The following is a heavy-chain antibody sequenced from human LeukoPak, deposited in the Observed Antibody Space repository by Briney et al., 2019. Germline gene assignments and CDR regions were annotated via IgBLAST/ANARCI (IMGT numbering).Heavy chain of an antibody. D-gene: IGHD1-26*01. V-gene: IGHV5-51*01. CDR1: GYTFTSHW. CDR2: IYPGDSDT. J-gene: IGHJ3*01. CDR3: ARRGVGPTAYSFDV. Sequence: GASLQISSNASGYTFTSHWIDWWRRMPGNALEWMGIIYPGDSDTRYSPSFRGQVTISVDKSSSTAFLQWSSLKASDSAIYYCARRGVGPTAYSFDVWGQGTSVTGSS.